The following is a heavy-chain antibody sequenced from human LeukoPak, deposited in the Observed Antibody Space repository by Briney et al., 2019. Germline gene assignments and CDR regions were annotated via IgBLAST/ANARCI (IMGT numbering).Heavy chain of an antibody. CDR1: GFTFSSYS. CDR2: ISSSSSYI. J-gene: IGHJ6*03. V-gene: IGHV3-21*01. Sequence: PGGSLRLSCAASGFTFSSYSMNWVRQAPGKGLEWVSSISSSSSYIYYADSVKGRFTISRDNAKNSLYLQMNSLRAEDTAVYYCARDESGYYYMDVWGKGTTVTVSS. CDR3: ARDESGYYYMDV.